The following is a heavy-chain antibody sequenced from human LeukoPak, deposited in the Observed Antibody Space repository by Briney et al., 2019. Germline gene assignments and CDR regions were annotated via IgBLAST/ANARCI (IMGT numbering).Heavy chain of an antibody. CDR2: ISTDGKST. CDR3: VRDYQFIQEV. D-gene: IGHD2-2*01. V-gene: IGHV3-74*01. Sequence: GGSLRLSCVASGFTFSNYWMLWVRHAPGKGLMWVSLISTDGKSTRYAESVKGRFTISRDNAKNALYLQMDILRVEDTALYFCVRDYQFIQEVWGQGTTVTVSS. CDR1: GFTFSNYW. J-gene: IGHJ6*02.